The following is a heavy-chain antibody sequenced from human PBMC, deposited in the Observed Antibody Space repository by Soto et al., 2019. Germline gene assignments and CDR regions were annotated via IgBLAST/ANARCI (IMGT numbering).Heavy chain of an antibody. J-gene: IGHJ6*02. CDR1: GGTFSSYA. D-gene: IGHD2-2*01. CDR2: IIPIFGTA. Sequence: QVQLVQSGAEVKKPGSSVKVSCKASGGTFSSYAISWVRQAPGQGLEWMGGIIPIFGTANYAPKFQGRVTITADESTSTAYMELSSLRSEDTAVYYCARMWCSSTSCYSDYYYGMDVWGQGTTVTVSS. CDR3: ARMWCSSTSCYSDYYYGMDV. V-gene: IGHV1-69*01.